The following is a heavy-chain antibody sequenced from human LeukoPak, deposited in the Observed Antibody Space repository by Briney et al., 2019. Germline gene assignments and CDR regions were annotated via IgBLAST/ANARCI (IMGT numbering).Heavy chain of an antibody. V-gene: IGHV3-33*01. D-gene: IGHD6-19*01. J-gene: IGHJ6*02. Sequence: GRSLRLSCAASGFSFSAYGVHWVRQAPGKGLEWVAVIWYDGSSKDYADSVKGRFTLSRDNSKNTLYLQMNSLRAEDTAVYYCARNHLDGSGGPGYYYYGMDVWGQGTTVTVSS. CDR2: IWYDGSSK. CDR3: ARNHLDGSGGPGYYYYGMDV. CDR1: GFSFSAYG.